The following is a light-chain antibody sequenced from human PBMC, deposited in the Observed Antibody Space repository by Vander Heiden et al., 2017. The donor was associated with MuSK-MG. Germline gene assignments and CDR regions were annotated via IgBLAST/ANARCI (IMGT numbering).Light chain of an antibody. CDR3: QQLYGYPRT. V-gene: IGKV1-9*01. CDR1: QGISSY. Sequence: DIQLTQSPSFLSASVGDRVTITCRASQGISSYLAWYQQKPGKAPKLLIYAASTFQSGVPTTFSGSGSGTEFTLTISSLQPEDFATYYCQQLYGYPRTFGHGTKVDIK. CDR2: AAS. J-gene: IGKJ3*01.